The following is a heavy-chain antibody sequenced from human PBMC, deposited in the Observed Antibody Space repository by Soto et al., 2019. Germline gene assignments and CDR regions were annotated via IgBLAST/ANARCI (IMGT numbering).Heavy chain of an antibody. Sequence: PSETLSLTCTVAGVSISSYYWSWIRQPPGKGLEWIGYIYYSGRTNYNPSLKSRVTISVDTSKNQFSLKLSSVTAADTAVYYCARGYCSSTSCYIWDNWFDPWGQGTLVTVS. CDR2: IYYSGRT. V-gene: IGHV4-59*01. CDR3: ARGYCSSTSCYIWDNWFDP. CDR1: GVSISSYY. J-gene: IGHJ5*02. D-gene: IGHD2-2*02.